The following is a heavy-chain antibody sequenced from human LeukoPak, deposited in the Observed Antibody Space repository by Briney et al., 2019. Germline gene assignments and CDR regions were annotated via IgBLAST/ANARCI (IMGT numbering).Heavy chain of an antibody. Sequence: SVKVSCKASGGTFSSYAISWVRQAPGQGLEWMGGIIPIFGTANYAQKFQGRVTITTDESTSTAYMELSSLRSEDTAVYYCARGAAAGTFHYYYYYMDVWGKGTTVTVSS. CDR2: IIPIFGTA. CDR1: GGTFSSYA. CDR3: ARGAAAGTFHYYYYYMDV. D-gene: IGHD6-13*01. V-gene: IGHV1-69*05. J-gene: IGHJ6*03.